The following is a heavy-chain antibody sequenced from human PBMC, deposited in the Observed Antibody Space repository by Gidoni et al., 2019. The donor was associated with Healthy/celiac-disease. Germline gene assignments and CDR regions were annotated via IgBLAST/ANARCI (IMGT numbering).Heavy chain of an antibody. J-gene: IGHJ6*03. V-gene: IGHV3-72*01. CDR3: AREVNDFGVVIGHYMDV. CDR1: GFTFSDHY. D-gene: IGHD3-3*01. Sequence: EVQLVESGGGLVQPGGSLRLSCAASGFTFSDHYMDWVRQTPGKGLEWVGRTRNKATSYTTEYASSVKGRFTISRDDSKNSLYLQMNSLKTEDTAVYYCAREVNDFGVVIGHYMDVWGKGTTVTVSS. CDR2: TRNKATSYTT.